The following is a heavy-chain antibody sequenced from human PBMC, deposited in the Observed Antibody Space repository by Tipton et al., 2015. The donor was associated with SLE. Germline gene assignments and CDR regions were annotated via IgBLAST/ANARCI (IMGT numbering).Heavy chain of an antibody. Sequence: PRLSCAASGFTFSTHSMNWVRQAPGKGLECVSAISSSGTFIYYTDSVKGRFTVSRDNAQNSLYLQMNSLRAEDTAVYYCAREGDCIGGTCSYPGASWGQGTLVTVSS. CDR2: ISSSGTFI. J-gene: IGHJ4*02. CDR3: AREGDCIGGTCSYPGAS. V-gene: IGHV3-21*03. D-gene: IGHD2-15*01. CDR1: GFTFSTHS.